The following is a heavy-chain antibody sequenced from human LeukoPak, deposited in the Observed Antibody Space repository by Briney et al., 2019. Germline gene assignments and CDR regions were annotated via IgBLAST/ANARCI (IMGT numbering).Heavy chain of an antibody. CDR3: TRETSSRYFDY. Sequence: VASVKVSCKASGYTLTNDINWVRQPTGQGLEWMGWMNPNSGRTGYAQNFQGRITITRNTSISTAYMELSSLRSEDTAVYYCTRETSSRYFDYWGQGTLVTVSS. CDR1: GYTLTND. V-gene: IGHV1-8*03. CDR2: MNPNSGRT. J-gene: IGHJ4*02.